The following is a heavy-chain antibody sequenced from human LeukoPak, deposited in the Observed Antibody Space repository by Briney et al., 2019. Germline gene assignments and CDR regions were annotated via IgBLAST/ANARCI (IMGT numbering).Heavy chain of an antibody. CDR3: ARGEDIVVVPAAIMVFDI. CDR2: ISAYNGNT. Sequence: ASVNVSCKASGYTFTSYGISWVRQAPGQGLEWMGWISAYNGNTNYAQKLQGRVTMTTDTSTSTAYMELRSLRSDDTAVYYCARGEDIVVVPAAIMVFDIWGQGTMVTVSS. D-gene: IGHD2-2*02. CDR1: GYTFTSYG. V-gene: IGHV1-18*01. J-gene: IGHJ3*02.